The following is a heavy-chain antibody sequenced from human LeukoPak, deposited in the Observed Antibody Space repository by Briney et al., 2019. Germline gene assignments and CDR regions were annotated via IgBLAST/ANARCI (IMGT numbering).Heavy chain of an antibody. CDR3: ARAPNPDDAFDI. J-gene: IGHJ3*02. CDR1: GYTFTSYG. V-gene: IGHV1-18*01. Sequence: ASVKVCCKASGYTFTSYGISWVRQAPGQGLEWMGWISAYNGNTNYAQKLQGRVTMTTDTSTSTAYMELRSLRSDDTAVYYCARAPNPDDAFDIWGQGTMVTVSS. CDR2: ISAYNGNT.